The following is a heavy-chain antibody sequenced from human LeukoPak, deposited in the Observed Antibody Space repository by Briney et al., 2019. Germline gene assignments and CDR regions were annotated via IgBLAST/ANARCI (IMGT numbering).Heavy chain of an antibody. CDR2: ISYDGSDK. V-gene: IGHV3-30-3*02. CDR3: AKRYSSSSGFEFDY. D-gene: IGHD6-6*01. Sequence: GGSLRLSCAASGFTFSNYAMNWVRQAPGKGLEWVALISYDGSDKLYTDSVRGRFTISRDNSKNTLYLQMNSLRAEDTAVYYCAKRYSSSSGFEFDYWGQGTLVTVSS. J-gene: IGHJ4*02. CDR1: GFTFSNYA.